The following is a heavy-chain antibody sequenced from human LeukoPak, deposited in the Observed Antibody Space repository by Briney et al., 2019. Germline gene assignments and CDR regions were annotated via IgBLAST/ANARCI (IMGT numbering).Heavy chain of an antibody. D-gene: IGHD3-22*01. Sequence: SCKASGFTFSSYGMHWVRQAPGKGLEWVAVISYDGSNKYYADSVKGRFTISRDNSKNTLYLQMNSLRAEDTAVYYCAKDTGRSGYYLFDYWGQGTLVTVSS. J-gene: IGHJ4*02. CDR2: ISYDGSNK. CDR3: AKDTGRSGYYLFDY. V-gene: IGHV3-30*18. CDR1: GFTFSSYG.